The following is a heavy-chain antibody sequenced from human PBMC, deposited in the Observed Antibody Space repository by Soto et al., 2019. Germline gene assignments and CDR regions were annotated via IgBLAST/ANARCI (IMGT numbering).Heavy chain of an antibody. Sequence: QVQLQESGPGLMKPSQTLSLTCTVSGGSISSEDSYWSWIRQPPGKGLEWIGYIYYTGSTSYNPSLKSRVSISVDTSKNQFSLTLSSVTAADTAAYYCARDLVMTTVTTDYYNGMDVWGLGTTVTVSS. CDR3: ARDLVMTTVTTDYYNGMDV. CDR2: IYYTGST. V-gene: IGHV4-30-4*01. CDR1: GGSISSEDSY. J-gene: IGHJ6*02. D-gene: IGHD4-17*01.